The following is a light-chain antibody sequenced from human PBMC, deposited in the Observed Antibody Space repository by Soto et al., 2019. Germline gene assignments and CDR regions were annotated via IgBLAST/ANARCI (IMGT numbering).Light chain of an antibody. CDR1: QSISGY. Sequence: DLQMTQSPSSLSASVGDRVTITCRASQSISGYLNWYQQKPGKAPKLLIYGASSLQSGVPSRFSGSGSGTDFTLAISSLQPGDFATYDCQPSYTTPITCGQGTRLEIK. CDR2: GAS. V-gene: IGKV1-39*01. CDR3: QPSYTTPIT. J-gene: IGKJ5*01.